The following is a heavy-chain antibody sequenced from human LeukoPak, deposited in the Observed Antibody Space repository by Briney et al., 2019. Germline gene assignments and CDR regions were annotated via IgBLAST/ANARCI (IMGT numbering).Heavy chain of an antibody. CDR1: GGSFSGYY. CDR3: AKDRRPIAAAGPSDY. D-gene: IGHD6-13*01. J-gene: IGHJ4*02. CDR2: ISGSGGST. V-gene: IGHV3-23*01. Sequence: ETLSLTCAVYGGSFSGYYWSWVRQPPGKGLEWVSAISGSGGSTYYADSVKGRFTISRDNSKNTLYLQMNSLRAEDTAVYYCAKDRRPIAAAGPSDYWGQGTLVTVSS.